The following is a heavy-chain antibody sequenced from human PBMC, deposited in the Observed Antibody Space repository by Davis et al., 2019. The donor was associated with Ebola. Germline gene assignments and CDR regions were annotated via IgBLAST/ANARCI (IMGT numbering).Heavy chain of an antibody. D-gene: IGHD3-10*01. V-gene: IGHV3-30-3*02. CDR1: GFTFSSYA. CDR3: AKSLWFGELSYFDY. Sequence: GESLKISCAASGFTFSSYAMHWVRQAPGKGLEWVAVISYDGSNKYYADSVKGRFTISRDNSKNTLYLQMNSLRAEDTAVYYCAKSLWFGELSYFDYWGQGTLVTVSS. CDR2: ISYDGSNK. J-gene: IGHJ4*02.